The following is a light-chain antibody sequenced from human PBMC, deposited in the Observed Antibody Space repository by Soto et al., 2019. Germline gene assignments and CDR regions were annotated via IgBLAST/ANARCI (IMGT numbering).Light chain of an antibody. V-gene: IGKV1-39*01. Sequence: DIQMTQSPSALSASVGDRVTITGRASQSISSYVNWYQQKPGKAPTLLSYAASSLQSGVPSRFSGSRSGTHFNLTISRLQPEDFATYYCQQSYSTPYTFGQGTKLEIK. CDR1: QSISSY. CDR3: QQSYSTPYT. J-gene: IGKJ2*01. CDR2: AAS.